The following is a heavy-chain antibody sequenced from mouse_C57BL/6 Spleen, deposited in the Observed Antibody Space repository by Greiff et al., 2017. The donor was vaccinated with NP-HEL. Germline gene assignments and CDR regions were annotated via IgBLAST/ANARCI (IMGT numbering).Heavy chain of an antibody. CDR1: GYTFTSYW. Sequence: QVQLQQPGAELVKPGASVKLSCKASGYTFTSYWMHWVKQRPGRGLEWIGRIDPNGGGTKYNEKFKSKATLTVDKPSSTAYMQLSSLTSEDSAVYYCARGGLRDYYAMDYWGQGTSVTVSS. J-gene: IGHJ4*01. CDR3: ARGGLRDYYAMDY. D-gene: IGHD3-3*01. V-gene: IGHV1-72*01. CDR2: IDPNGGGT.